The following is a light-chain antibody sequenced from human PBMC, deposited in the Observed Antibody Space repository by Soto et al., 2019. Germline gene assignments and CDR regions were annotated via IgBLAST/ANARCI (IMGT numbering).Light chain of an antibody. CDR3: QQYVRSPLT. V-gene: IGKV3-20*01. CDR2: DTS. J-gene: IGKJ4*01. CDR1: QSVSSSS. Sequence: EIVWTQSPGTLSLAPGERATLSCRASQSVSSSSLAWYQQKPGQAPRLLIYDTSSRATGIPDRFSGSGSGTDFTLTISRLEHDDFAVYYCQQYVRSPLTFGGGTKVEMK.